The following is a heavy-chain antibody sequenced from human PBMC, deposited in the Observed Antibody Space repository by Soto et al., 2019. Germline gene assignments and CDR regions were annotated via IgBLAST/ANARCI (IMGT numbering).Heavy chain of an antibody. V-gene: IGHV1-8*02. Sequence: ASVKVSCKASGYTFTNNGVSWVRQATGQGLEWMGWMNPGSGDTGYAQKFQGRVTMTRDISIATAYMELNSLTSEDTAIYYCARMESFGSLNWFDPWGQGTLVTGSS. J-gene: IGHJ5*02. CDR1: GYTFTNNG. D-gene: IGHD5-18*01. CDR2: MNPGSGDT. CDR3: ARMESFGSLNWFDP.